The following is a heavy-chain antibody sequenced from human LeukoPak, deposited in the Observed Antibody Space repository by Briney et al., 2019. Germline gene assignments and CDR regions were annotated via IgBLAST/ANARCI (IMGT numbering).Heavy chain of an antibody. V-gene: IGHV3-7*05. CDR3: ATNNDWSVDY. CDR1: GFANCYHW. J-gene: IGHJ4*02. Sequence: GGSLRCSSFGSGFANCYHWLCSIRQAPGKGLEWVANIKEDGSIKNYGDSVKGRFTVSRDNAKNSLYLQMNSLRVEDTAVYYCATNNDWSVDYGGQGTLVTVSS. D-gene: IGHD3-9*01. CDR2: IKEDGSIK.